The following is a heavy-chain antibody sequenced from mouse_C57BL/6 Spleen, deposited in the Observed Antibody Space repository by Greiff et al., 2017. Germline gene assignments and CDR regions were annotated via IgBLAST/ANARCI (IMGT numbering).Heavy chain of an antibody. CDR3: ASYYSSDDGY. Sequence: VQLQQPGAELVKPGASVKLSCKASGYTFTSYWMQWVKQRPGQGLEWIGEIDPSDSYTNYTQKFKGKATLTVDTSSSTAYMQLSSLTSEDSAVYYCASYYSSDDGYWGQGTTLTVAS. CDR1: GYTFTSYW. V-gene: IGHV1-50*01. D-gene: IGHD2-5*01. CDR2: IDPSDSYT. J-gene: IGHJ2*01.